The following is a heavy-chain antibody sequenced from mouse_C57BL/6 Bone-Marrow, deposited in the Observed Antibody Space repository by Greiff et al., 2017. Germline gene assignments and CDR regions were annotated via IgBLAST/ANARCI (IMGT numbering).Heavy chain of an antibody. Sequence: EVMLQQSGPELVKPGASVKISCKASGYTFTDYYMNWVKQSHGKSLEWIGDINPNNGGTSYNQKFKGKATLTVDKSSSTAYMELRSLTSEDSAVYYCARDVDSYDYDYAMDYWGQGTSVTVSS. V-gene: IGHV1-26*01. CDR1: GYTFTDYY. CDR2: INPNNGGT. J-gene: IGHJ4*01. D-gene: IGHD2-4*01. CDR3: ARDVDSYDYDYAMDY.